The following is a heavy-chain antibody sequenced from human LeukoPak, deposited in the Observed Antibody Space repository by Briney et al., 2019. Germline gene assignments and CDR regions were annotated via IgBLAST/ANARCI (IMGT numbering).Heavy chain of an antibody. Sequence: ASVKVSCKASGYTLTGFYMHWVRQAPGQGLEWMGVIDPSGGSTNYARKFQGRVTMTSDTSTSTVYMELSSLRSEDTAVYYCARGFCSGGSCYSYDYWGQGTLVTVSS. V-gene: IGHV1-46*01. CDR2: IDPSGGST. CDR3: ARGFCSGGSCYSYDY. CDR1: GYTLTGFY. D-gene: IGHD2-15*01. J-gene: IGHJ4*02.